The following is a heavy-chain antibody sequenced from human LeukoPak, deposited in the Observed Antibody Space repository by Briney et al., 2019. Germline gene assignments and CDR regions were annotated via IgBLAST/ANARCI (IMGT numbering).Heavy chain of an antibody. CDR1: GFTFSSYA. Sequence: GSLRLSCAASGFTFSSYAMSWVRQAPGKGLEWVSAISDTGGDTYYADSVKGRFTISRDNSENTLYLQMNSLRAEDTAVYYCARVSVSHGWAFDIWGQGTMVTVSS. CDR3: ARVSVSHGWAFDI. V-gene: IGHV3-23*01. CDR2: ISDTGGDT. D-gene: IGHD2-15*01. J-gene: IGHJ3*02.